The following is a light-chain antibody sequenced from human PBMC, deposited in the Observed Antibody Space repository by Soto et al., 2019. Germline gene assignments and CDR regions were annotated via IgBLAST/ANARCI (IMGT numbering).Light chain of an antibody. Sequence: QSALTQPACVSGSPGQSITISCTGTSSDVGGHNYVSWYQQHPGTAPKLMIYEVTNRPSGVSNRFSGSKSGNTASLTISGLQAEDEADYYCSSYTSSTTLDVVFGGGTKVTVL. V-gene: IGLV2-14*01. CDR3: SSYTSSTTLDVV. J-gene: IGLJ2*01. CDR1: SSDVGGHNY. CDR2: EVT.